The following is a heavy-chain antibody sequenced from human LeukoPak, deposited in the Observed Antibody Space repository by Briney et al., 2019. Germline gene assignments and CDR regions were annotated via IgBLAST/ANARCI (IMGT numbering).Heavy chain of an antibody. V-gene: IGHV3-74*01. D-gene: IGHD1-26*01. CDR2: INGDGSSV. J-gene: IGHJ4*02. CDR1: GFTFSNYW. Sequence: GRSLRLSCAASGFTFSNYWMHWVRQAPGKGLVWVSRINGDGSSVSYADSVKGRFTISRDNAKNTMYLQMDSLRAEDTAVYYCTSLGGLDYWGQGTLVTVSS. CDR3: TSLGGLDY.